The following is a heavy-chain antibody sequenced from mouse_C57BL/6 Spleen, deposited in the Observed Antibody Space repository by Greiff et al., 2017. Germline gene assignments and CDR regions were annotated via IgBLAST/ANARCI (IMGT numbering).Heavy chain of an antibody. J-gene: IGHJ4*01. CDR2: IDPSDSYT. CDR3: ARRSSYDYYAMDY. Sequence: QVQLKQPGAELVKPGASVKLSCKASGYTFTSYWMQWVKQRPGQGLEWIGEIDPSDSYTNYNQKFKGKATLTVDTSSSTAYMQLSSLTSEDSAVYYCARRSSYDYYAMDYWGQGTSVTVSS. D-gene: IGHD1-1*01. CDR1: GYTFTSYW. V-gene: IGHV1-50*01.